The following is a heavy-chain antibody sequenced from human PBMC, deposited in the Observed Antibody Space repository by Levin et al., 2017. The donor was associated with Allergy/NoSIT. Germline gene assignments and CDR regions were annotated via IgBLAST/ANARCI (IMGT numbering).Heavy chain of an antibody. Sequence: SETLSLTCTVSGGSISSPNYFWGWIRQAPGRGLEWIASIYNTGTTYYNPSLKSRVTISLDTSRNRLSLRLSSVTAADRAVYYCARHSMVPGLITPYYFDYWGQGTLVTVSS. CDR3: ARHSMVPGLITPYYFDY. CDR1: GGSISSPNYF. J-gene: IGHJ4*02. V-gene: IGHV4-39*01. D-gene: IGHD3-10*01. CDR2: IYNTGTT.